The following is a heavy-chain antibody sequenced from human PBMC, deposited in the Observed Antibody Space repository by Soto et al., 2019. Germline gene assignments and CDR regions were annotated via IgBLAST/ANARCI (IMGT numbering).Heavy chain of an antibody. Sequence: KPSETLSLTCTVSGGSISSYYWSWIRQPAGKGLEWIGRIYTSGSTNYTPSLKSRVTMSVDTSKTVFSLKLSSVTAADTAVYYCARDGFGYCTNGVCPYFDPWGQGTLVTVSS. V-gene: IGHV4-4*07. J-gene: IGHJ5*02. CDR3: ARDGFGYCTNGVCPYFDP. CDR1: GGSISSYY. CDR2: IYTSGST. D-gene: IGHD2-8*01.